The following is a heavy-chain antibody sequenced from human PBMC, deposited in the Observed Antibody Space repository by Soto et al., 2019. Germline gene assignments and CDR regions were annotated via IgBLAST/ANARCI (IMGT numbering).Heavy chain of an antibody. CDR1: GGSISSYY. Sequence: SETLSLTCTVSGGSISSYYWSWIRQPPGKGLEWIGYIYYSGSTNYNPSLKSRVTISVDTSKNQFSLKLSSVTAADTAVYYCARAPYYYGSGSIDNWFDPWGQGTLVTVSS. CDR2: IYYSGST. CDR3: ARAPYYYGSGSIDNWFDP. V-gene: IGHV4-59*01. D-gene: IGHD3-10*01. J-gene: IGHJ5*02.